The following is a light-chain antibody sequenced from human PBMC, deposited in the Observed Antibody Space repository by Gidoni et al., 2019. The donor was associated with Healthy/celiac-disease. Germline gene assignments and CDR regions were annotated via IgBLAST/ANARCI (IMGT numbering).Light chain of an antibody. Sequence: EIVLTQSPGTLSLSPGERATLSCRASQSVSSSYLAWYHQKPGQAPRLLIYGASSRATGIPDRFSGSGSGTDFTLTISRLEPEDFAVYYCQQYEGTFGQGTKVEIK. J-gene: IGKJ1*01. CDR3: QQYEGT. CDR1: QSVSSSY. V-gene: IGKV3-20*01. CDR2: GAS.